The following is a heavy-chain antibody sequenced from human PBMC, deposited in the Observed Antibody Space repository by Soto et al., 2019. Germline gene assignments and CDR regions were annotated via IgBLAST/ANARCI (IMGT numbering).Heavy chain of an antibody. CDR1: GLTFSNAW. J-gene: IGHJ6*02. CDR3: VRDRVYYDSSGDYKDYGMDV. CDR2: FKSKGDGGAA. Sequence: EVQLVESGGGLVQPGGSLRLSCAASGLTFSNAWMSWVRLAPGKGLEWVGRFKSKGDGGAADFPAPVKGRFTISRDNAKNTMYLQMNSLRAEDTAVYYCVRDRVYYDSSGDYKDYGMDVWGQGTTVTVSS. V-gene: IGHV3-15*05. D-gene: IGHD3-22*01.